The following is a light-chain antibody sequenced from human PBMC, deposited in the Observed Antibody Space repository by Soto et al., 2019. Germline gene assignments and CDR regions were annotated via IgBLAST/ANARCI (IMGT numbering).Light chain of an antibody. CDR1: SSDIGAYDY. CDR2: EVT. Sequence: QSVLTQPASVSGSPGQSITISCTGTSSDIGAYDYVSWYQQYPGRVPKLLIHEVTNRPSGASGRFSGSKSGNTASLTISGLQTEDEADYYCSSHAGSSAFYVFGTGTKVTVL. V-gene: IGLV2-14*01. CDR3: SSHAGSSAFYV. J-gene: IGLJ1*01.